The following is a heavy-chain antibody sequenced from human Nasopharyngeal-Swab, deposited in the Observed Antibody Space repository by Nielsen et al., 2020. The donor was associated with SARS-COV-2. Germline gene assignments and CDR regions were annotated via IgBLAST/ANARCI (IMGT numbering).Heavy chain of an antibody. J-gene: IGHJ6*02. V-gene: IGHV1-18*01. CDR2: ISVYNADT. Sequence: ASVKVSCKASGYSFRSYGINWVRQAPGQGLEWMGWISVYNADTNYAQKIQGRVTMTTDTSTSTAYMELRSLRSDDTAVYYCARDEWVGVLTGSRPLRYYRMAVWGQGTTVTVSS. CDR3: ARDEWVGVLTGSRPLRYYRMAV. CDR1: GYSFRSYG. D-gene: IGHD3-9*01.